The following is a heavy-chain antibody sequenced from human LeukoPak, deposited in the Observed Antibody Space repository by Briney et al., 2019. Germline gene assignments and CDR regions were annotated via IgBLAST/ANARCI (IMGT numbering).Heavy chain of an antibody. CDR3: ARDHQGVSPDY. V-gene: IGHV4-39*02. CDR2: IYYSGST. Sequence: SETLSLTCTVSGGSISSSSYYWGWIRQPPGKGLEWIGSIYYSGSTYYNPSLKSRVTISVDTSKNQFSLKLSSVTAADTAVYYCARDHQGVSPDYWGQGTLVTVSS. J-gene: IGHJ4*02. D-gene: IGHD2-2*01. CDR1: GGSISSSSYY.